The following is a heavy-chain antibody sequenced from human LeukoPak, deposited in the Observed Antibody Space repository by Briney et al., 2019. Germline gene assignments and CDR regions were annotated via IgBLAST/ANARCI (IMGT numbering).Heavy chain of an antibody. CDR2: IWYDGSIQ. V-gene: IGHV3-33*01. D-gene: IGHD6-13*01. J-gene: IGHJ4*02. CDR3: ATKAATGTYFFNY. Sequence: PGRSLRLSCAASGFTFSSYGMHWVRQAPGKGLEWVAAIWYDGSIQYCADSVKGRFTISRDNPKNTLYLQMNSLRAEDTAVYFCATKAATGTYFFNYWGQGTLVTVSS. CDR1: GFTFSSYG.